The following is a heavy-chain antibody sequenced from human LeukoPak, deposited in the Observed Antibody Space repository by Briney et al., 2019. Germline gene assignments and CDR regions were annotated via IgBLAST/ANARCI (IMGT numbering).Heavy chain of an antibody. CDR1: GYTFTGYY. D-gene: IGHD4-17*01. CDR2: INPNSGGT. J-gene: IGHJ4*02. V-gene: IGHV1-2*02. CDR3: ARGVLRSSRQLFDY. Sequence: ASVKVSCKASGYTFTGYYMHWVRQAPGQGLEWKGWINPNSGGTNYAQKFQGRVTMTRDTSISTAYMELSRLRSDDTAVYYCARGVLRSSRQLFDYWGQGTLVTVSS.